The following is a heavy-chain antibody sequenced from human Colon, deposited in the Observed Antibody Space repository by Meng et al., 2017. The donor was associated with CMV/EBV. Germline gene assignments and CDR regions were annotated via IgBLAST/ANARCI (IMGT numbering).Heavy chain of an antibody. J-gene: IGHJ4*02. D-gene: IGHD3-10*01. CDR1: GGSFSGYY. CDR3: ARSNPGP. V-gene: IGHV4-34*01. Sequence: ESLKISCAVYGGSFSGYYWSWIRQPPGKGLEWIGEINHSGSTNYNPSLKSRVTISVDTSKNQFSLKLSSVTAADTAVYYCARSNPGPWGQGTLVTVSS. CDR2: INHSGST.